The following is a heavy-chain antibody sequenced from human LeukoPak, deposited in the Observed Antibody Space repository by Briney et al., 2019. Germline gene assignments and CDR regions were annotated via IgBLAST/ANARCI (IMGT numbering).Heavy chain of an antibody. CDR3: AKKHAFCGGDCYGLFDY. CDR1: GFTFSGYA. Sequence: GGSLRLSCAASGFTFSGYAMSWVRQAPGKGLEWVSSLSGNSAGTHYADSVKGRFTTSRDNSKNTLYLQMNSLRAEDTAVYYCAKKHAFCGGDCYGLFDYWGQGTLVTVSS. V-gene: IGHV3-23*01. D-gene: IGHD2-21*02. J-gene: IGHJ4*02. CDR2: LSGNSAGT.